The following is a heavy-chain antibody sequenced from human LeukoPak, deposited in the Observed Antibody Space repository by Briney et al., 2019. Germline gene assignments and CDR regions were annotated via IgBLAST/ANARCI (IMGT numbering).Heavy chain of an antibody. V-gene: IGHV4-59*08. CDR2: IYYSGST. CDR1: GGSISSYY. Sequence: KPSGTLSLTCTVSGGSISSYYWSWIRQPPGKGLEWIGYIYYSGSTNYNPSLKSRVTISVDTSKNQFSLKLSSVTAADTAVYYCARLVSYGYGMDVWGQGTTVTVSS. CDR3: ARLVSYGYGMDV. J-gene: IGHJ6*02. D-gene: IGHD4-17*01.